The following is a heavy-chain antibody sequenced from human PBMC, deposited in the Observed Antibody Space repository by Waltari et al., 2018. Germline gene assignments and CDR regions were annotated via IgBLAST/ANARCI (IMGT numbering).Heavy chain of an antibody. CDR3: ARSEYYYDSSGYYYPDGAFDI. CDR2: IIPIFGTA. D-gene: IGHD3-22*01. CDR1: GGTFSSYA. J-gene: IGHJ3*02. Sequence: QVQLVQSGAEVKKPGSSVKVSCKASGGTFSSYAISWLRQAPGQGLEWMGGIIPIFGTANYAQKFQGRVTITADESTSTAYMELSSLRSEDTAVYYCARSEYYYDSSGYYYPDGAFDIWGQGTMVTVSS. V-gene: IGHV1-69*12.